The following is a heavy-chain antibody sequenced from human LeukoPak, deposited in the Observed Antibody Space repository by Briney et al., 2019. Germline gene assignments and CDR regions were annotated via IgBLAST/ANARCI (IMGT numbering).Heavy chain of an antibody. CDR1: GFTFSSYA. V-gene: IGHV3-23*01. CDR3: QGSSWNYYYYGMDV. Sequence: GGSLRLSCAASGFTFSSYAMSWVRQAPGKGLEWVSAISGSGGSTYYADSVKGRFTISRDNSKNTLYLQMNSLRAEDTAVYYCQGSSWNYYYYGMDVWGQGTTDTVSS. CDR2: ISGSGGST. D-gene: IGHD6-13*01. J-gene: IGHJ6*02.